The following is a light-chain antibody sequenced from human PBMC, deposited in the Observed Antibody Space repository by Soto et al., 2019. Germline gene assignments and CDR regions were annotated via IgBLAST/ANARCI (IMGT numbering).Light chain of an antibody. J-gene: IGKJ4*01. CDR2: DAS. CDR3: QQRSNWPPLT. V-gene: IGKV3-11*01. Sequence: EIVLTQSPETLSLSPGERATLSCRASESVSSYLAWYQQKPGQAPRLLIYDASNRATGIPARFSGSGSGTDFTLTISSLEPEDFAGYYCQQRSNWPPLTFGGGTKVEIK. CDR1: ESVSSY.